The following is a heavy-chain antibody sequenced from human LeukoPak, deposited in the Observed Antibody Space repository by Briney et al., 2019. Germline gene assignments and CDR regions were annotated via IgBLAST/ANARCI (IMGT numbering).Heavy chain of an antibody. CDR3: ATPLDYYDSSGYHQGGD. CDR1: GFAFSTYA. V-gene: IGHV3-23*01. J-gene: IGHJ4*02. CDR2: MNGGGGAI. D-gene: IGHD3-22*01. Sequence: PGGSLRLSCATSGFAFSTYAMSWVRQVPGKGLEWVSAMNGGGGAILYTDSVKGRFTISRDNSKNTLYLQMNSLRAEDTAVYYCATPLDYYDSSGYHQGGDWGQGTLVTVSS.